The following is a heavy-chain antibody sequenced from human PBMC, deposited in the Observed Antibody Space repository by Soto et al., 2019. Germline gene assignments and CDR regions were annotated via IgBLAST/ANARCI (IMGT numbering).Heavy chain of an antibody. D-gene: IGHD4-17*01. CDR1: GGTFSSYA. Sequence: QVQLVQSGAEVKKPGSSVKVSCKASGGTFSSYAISWVRQAPGQGLEWMGGIIPIFGTANYAQKGQGRVMVTADESTSTAYMELSRLRSEDTAVYYCARDQDYGDYAVDWFDPWGQGSLVTVSS. CDR2: IIPIFGTA. CDR3: ARDQDYGDYAVDWFDP. V-gene: IGHV1-69*12. J-gene: IGHJ5*02.